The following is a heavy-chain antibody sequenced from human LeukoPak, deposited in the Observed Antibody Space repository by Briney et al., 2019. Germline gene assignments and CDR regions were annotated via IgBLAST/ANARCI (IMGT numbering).Heavy chain of an antibody. CDR1: GFTFSSFA. V-gene: IGHV3-23*01. D-gene: IGHD4-17*01. Sequence: GGSLRLSCAASGFTFSSFAMSWVRQAPGKGLEWVSTISGSGGTTNYADSVRGRFTFSRDNSKNTLYLQMNSLRAEDTAVYYCTKDLPDYGDYIQGYWGQGTLVTVSS. J-gene: IGHJ4*02. CDR3: TKDLPDYGDYIQGY. CDR2: ISGSGGTT.